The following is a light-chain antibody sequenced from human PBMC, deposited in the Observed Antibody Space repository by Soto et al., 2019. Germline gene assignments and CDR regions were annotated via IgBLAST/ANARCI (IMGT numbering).Light chain of an antibody. CDR3: QQLNNYPIT. CDR1: QGISSY. J-gene: IGKJ5*01. CDR2: VAS. Sequence: DIQLTQSPSFLSASVGDRVTITCRASQGISSYLARYQQKPGKAPKLLIYVASTLQSGVPSRFRGSGSGTEFTLTISSLQPEDFATYYVQQLNNYPITVGQGPLLEIK. V-gene: IGKV1-9*01.